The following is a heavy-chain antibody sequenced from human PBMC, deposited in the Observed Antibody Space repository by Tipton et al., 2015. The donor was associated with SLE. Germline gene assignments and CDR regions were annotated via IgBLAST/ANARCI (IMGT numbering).Heavy chain of an antibody. CDR2: INTNSGNP. V-gene: IGHV7-4-1*02. J-gene: IGHJ5*02. CDR3: ARVGERASDNVPFWGWFDP. D-gene: IGHD3-16*01. CDR1: GYSFTTHG. Sequence: QVQLVQSGSELKKPGASVKISCKASGYSFTTHGLNWVRQAPGQGLEWMGWINTNSGNPMYAQGFTGRFDFSLDTSVSTAYLQISSLKAEDTAVYYCARVGERASDNVPFWGWFDPWGQGTLVTVSS.